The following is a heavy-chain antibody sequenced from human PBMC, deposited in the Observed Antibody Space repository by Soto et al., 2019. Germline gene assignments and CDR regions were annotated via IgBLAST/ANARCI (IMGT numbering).Heavy chain of an antibody. V-gene: IGHV3-23*01. CDR3: AKGGATYGLLTHDY. D-gene: IGHD3-9*01. J-gene: IGHJ4*02. CDR1: GFTFSNFA. CDR2: LTGSSGVT. Sequence: PGGSLRLSCVVSGFTFSNFAMSWVRQAPGKGLEWVSTLTGSSGVTYYADSVKGRFAISRDNSRNTLSLQMNSLTAEDTAVYYCAKGGATYGLLTHDYWGQGTQVTVS.